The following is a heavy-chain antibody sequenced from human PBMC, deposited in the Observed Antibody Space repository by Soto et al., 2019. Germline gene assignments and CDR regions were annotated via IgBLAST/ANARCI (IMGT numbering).Heavy chain of an antibody. Sequence: QVQLVESGGGVVQPGRSLTLSCAASGFTFRSHAMHWVRQAPGKGLEWVGVVSYDGSHKFYADSMKGRFTISRDNSKNMVYLQVNSPATEDTAVYYCARETGLLLDYWGQGTPVTVSS. J-gene: IGHJ4*02. CDR3: ARETGLLLDY. V-gene: IGHV3-30*01. CDR2: VSYDGSHK. CDR1: GFTFRSHA. D-gene: IGHD2-21*02.